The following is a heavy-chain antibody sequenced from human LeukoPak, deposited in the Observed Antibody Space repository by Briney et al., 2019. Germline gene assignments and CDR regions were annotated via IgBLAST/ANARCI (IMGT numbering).Heavy chain of an antibody. J-gene: IGHJ6*02. CDR2: INWNGGST. D-gene: IGHD4-23*01. CDR1: GFTFDDYG. V-gene: IGHV3-20*04. Sequence: GGSLRLSCAASGFTFDDYGMSWVRQAPGKGLEWVSGINWNGGSTGYADSVKGRFTISRDNAKNSLYLQMNSLRAEDTAVYYCARHGGSPKYYGVDVWGQGTTVTVSS. CDR3: ARHGGSPKYYGVDV.